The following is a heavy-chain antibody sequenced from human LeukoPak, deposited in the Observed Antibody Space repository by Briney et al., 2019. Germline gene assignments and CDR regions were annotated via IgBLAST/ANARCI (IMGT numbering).Heavy chain of an antibody. J-gene: IGHJ4*02. CDR3: ARYKFVWGSYRSDPGDY. CDR2: MNPNSGNT. V-gene: IGHV1-8*01. CDR1: GYTFTSYD. Sequence: ASVKVSCKAFGYTFTSYDINWVRQATGQGLEWMGWMNPNSGNTGYAQKFQGRVTMTRNTSISTAYMELSSLRSEDTAVYYCARYKFVWGSYRSDPGDYWGQGTLVTVSS. D-gene: IGHD3-16*02.